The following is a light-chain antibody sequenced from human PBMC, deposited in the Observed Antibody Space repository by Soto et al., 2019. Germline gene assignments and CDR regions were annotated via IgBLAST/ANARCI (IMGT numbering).Light chain of an antibody. J-gene: IGLJ1*01. CDR2: EVS. CDR3: CSYAGSSTDV. V-gene: IGLV2-23*02. Sequence: QSVLTQPASVSGSPGQSITISCTGTSSDVGSYNLVSWYQQHPGKAPKLMIYEVSKRPAVVSNRFSGSKSGNTASLIISGRQAEDEADYYCCSYAGSSTDVFGSGTKLTVL. CDR1: SSDVGSYNL.